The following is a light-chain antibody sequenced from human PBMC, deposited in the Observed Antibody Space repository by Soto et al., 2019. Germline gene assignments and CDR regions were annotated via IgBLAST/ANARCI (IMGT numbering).Light chain of an antibody. CDR3: AAWDDSVQGVV. J-gene: IGLJ3*02. V-gene: IGLV1-44*01. Sequence: QSVLTQPPSVSGTPGQRVTVFCSGTNSNVGTNAVNWYQQLPGTAPHLIFFRTTQRASGVPARFSASRSGTSASLAIGGLQSEDEADYYCAAWDDSVQGVVFGGGTKVTVL. CDR2: RTT. CDR1: NSNVGTNA.